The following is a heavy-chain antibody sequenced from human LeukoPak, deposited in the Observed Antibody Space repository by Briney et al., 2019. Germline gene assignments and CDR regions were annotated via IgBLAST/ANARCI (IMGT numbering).Heavy chain of an antibody. D-gene: IGHD5-12*01. J-gene: IGHJ4*02. CDR2: IYHSGST. CDR1: GGSISSSNW. V-gene: IGHV4-4*02. Sequence: NSSETLSLTCAVSGGSISSSNWWSWVRQPPGKGLEWIGEIYHSGSTNYNPSLKSRVTISVDKSKNQFSLKLSSVTAADTAVYYCARAPVATPSEFDYWGQGTLVTVSS. CDR3: ARAPVATPSEFDY.